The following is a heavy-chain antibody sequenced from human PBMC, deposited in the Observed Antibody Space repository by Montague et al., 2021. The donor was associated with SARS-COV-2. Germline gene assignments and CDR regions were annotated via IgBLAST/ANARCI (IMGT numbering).Heavy chain of an antibody. CDR2: IYYTGST. CDR3: ARAIGAHENWFDP. J-gene: IGHJ5*02. CDR1: GGSIRNYF. V-gene: IGHV4-59*12. D-gene: IGHD3-16*01. Sequence: SETLSLTCTVSGGSIRNYFWSWIRQPPGRGLEWIGYIYYTGSTNYNPSLKSRVTMSISMSENQFSLKLNSVTAADTAVYYCARAIGAHENWFDPWGQGTLVTVSS.